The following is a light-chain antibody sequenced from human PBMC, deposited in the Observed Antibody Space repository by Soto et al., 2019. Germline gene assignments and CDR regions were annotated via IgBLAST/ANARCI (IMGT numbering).Light chain of an antibody. CDR1: QSVSSY. J-gene: IGKJ2*01. CDR3: QQRSNWPVYT. CDR2: GAS. V-gene: IGKV3-11*01. Sequence: EIVLTQSPATLSLSPGERATLSCRASQSVSSYLAWYQQKPGQAPRLLIYGASTRATGIPARFSGSGSGTDFTLTIISLDPEDFAVYYCQQRSNWPVYTFGQGTKLEIK.